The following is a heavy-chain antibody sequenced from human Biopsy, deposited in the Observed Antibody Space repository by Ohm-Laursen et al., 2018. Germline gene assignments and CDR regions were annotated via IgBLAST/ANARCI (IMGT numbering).Heavy chain of an antibody. J-gene: IGHJ6*02. D-gene: IGHD2-2*01. CDR3: ASVAGPRTDYYYSNMDV. V-gene: IGHV4-34*01. CDR2: INPSGGT. CDR1: DGSFSGYY. Sequence: GTLSLTCPVYDGSFSGYYWSWLRQSPGMGLEWIGEINPSGGTNYNPSLAGRVSISLDTSKIHLALKLSSVTAADTAVYYCASVAGPRTDYYYSNMDVWGRGTTVTVSS.